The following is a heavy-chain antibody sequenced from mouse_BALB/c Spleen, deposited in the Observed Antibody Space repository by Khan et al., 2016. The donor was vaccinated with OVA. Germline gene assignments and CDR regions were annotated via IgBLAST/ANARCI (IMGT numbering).Heavy chain of an antibody. D-gene: IGHD1-1*01. V-gene: IGHV5-9-3*01. J-gene: IGHJ2*01. CDR3: TRTPGYYGSTYFDY. CDR2: ISSGGSFT. CDR1: GFTFSNYG. Sequence: EVELVESRGGLVKPGGSLKLSCAASGFTFSNYGMSWVRQTPEKRLEWVATISSGGSFTYYPDSVKGRFTISRDNANNTLYLQMSSLRSEDTAMYYCTRTPGYYGSTYFDYWGQGSTLTVSS.